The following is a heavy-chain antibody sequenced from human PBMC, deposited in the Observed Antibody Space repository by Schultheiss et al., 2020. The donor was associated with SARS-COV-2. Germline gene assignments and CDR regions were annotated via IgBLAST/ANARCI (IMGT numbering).Heavy chain of an antibody. CDR1: GGSISSGGYF. CDR2: ISYSGST. V-gene: IGHV4-61*08. J-gene: IGHJ6*02. Sequence: SETLSLTCAVSGGSISSGGYFWSWIRQPPGKGLEWIGYISYSGSTNYNPSLKSRVTISVDTSKNQFSLKLSSVTAADTAVYYCARVQTGYCSSTSCYGYYGMDVWGQGTTVTVSS. CDR3: ARVQTGYCSSTSCYGYYGMDV. D-gene: IGHD2-2*01.